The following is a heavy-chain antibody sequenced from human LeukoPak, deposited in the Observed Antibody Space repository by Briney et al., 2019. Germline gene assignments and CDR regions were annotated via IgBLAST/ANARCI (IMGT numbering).Heavy chain of an antibody. V-gene: IGHV4-59*01. Sequence: NPSETLSLTCTVSGDSISSYYWSWIRQPPGKGLEWIGYIHYSGSTNYNPSLKSRVTISVDTSKNEFSLKLSSVTAADTAVYYCARGTCSNGVCYRYGEGFHYWGQGTLVTVSS. D-gene: IGHD2-8*01. CDR2: IHYSGST. J-gene: IGHJ4*02. CDR1: GDSISSYY. CDR3: ARGTCSNGVCYRYGEGFHY.